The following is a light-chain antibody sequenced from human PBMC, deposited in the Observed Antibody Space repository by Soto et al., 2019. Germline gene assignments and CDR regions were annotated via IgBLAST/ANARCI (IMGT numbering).Light chain of an antibody. Sequence: SQVTQSRSTLSASVGDRLTITCRASQSISSWLAWYQQKKGKAPKIMIYKASTLKSGVPSRFSGSGYGTEFTLTISSLQTDDFATYYCQHYNSYSEAFGQGTKVDIK. J-gene: IGKJ1*01. CDR2: KAS. V-gene: IGKV1-5*03. CDR3: QHYNSYSEA. CDR1: QSISSW.